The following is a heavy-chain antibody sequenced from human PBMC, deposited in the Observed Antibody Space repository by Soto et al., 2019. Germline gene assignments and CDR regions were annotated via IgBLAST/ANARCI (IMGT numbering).Heavy chain of an antibody. Sequence: AMSWVRQAPGKGLEWVSGISGSSGSTYYADSVKGRFTISRDSAKNSLYLQMNSLRPEDTALYYCAKGSSIAVTGTPRFAPWGQGTPVTVSS. CDR3: AKGSSIAVTGTPRFAP. J-gene: IGHJ5*02. D-gene: IGHD6-19*01. V-gene: IGHV3-9*01. CDR1: A. CDR2: ISGSSGST.